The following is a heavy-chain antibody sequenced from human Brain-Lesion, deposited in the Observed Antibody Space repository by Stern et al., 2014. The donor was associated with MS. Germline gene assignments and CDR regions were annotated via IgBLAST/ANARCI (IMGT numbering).Heavy chain of an antibody. CDR2: INPNTGGT. Sequence: VQLVQSGAVVKKPGASVKVSCKTSGYIFTGYYIHWVRQAPGQGLEWMAWINPNTGGTKYAQKFQGRVTMSRDTSISTAYVELSSLTSDDTAVYYCARDQRGITIFGVVTDYYYLGMDVWGQGTTVTVSS. CDR1: GYIFTGYY. V-gene: IGHV1-2*02. J-gene: IGHJ6*02. D-gene: IGHD3-3*01. CDR3: ARDQRGITIFGVVTDYYYLGMDV.